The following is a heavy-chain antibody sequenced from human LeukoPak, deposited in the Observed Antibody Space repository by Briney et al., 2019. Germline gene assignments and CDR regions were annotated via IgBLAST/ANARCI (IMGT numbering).Heavy chain of an antibody. J-gene: IGHJ4*02. Sequence: GASVKVSCKASGYTFTSYYMHWVRQAPGQGLEWMGWINPNSGGTNYAQKFQGRVTMTRDTSISTAYMELSRLRSDDTAVYYCARSFQRDAVAGNVIVYWGQGTLVTVSS. CDR2: INPNSGGT. D-gene: IGHD6-19*01. CDR1: GYTFTSYY. CDR3: ARSFQRDAVAGNVIVY. V-gene: IGHV1-2*02.